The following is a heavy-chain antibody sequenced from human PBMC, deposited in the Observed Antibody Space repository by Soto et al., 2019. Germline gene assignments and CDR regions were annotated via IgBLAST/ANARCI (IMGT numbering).Heavy chain of an antibody. CDR1: GYTFTSYA. J-gene: IGHJ5*02. V-gene: IGHV1-3*01. CDR2: INAGNGNT. Sequence: QVQLVQSGAEVKKPGASVKVSCKASGYTFTSYAMHWVRQAPGQRLEWMGWINAGNGNTKYSQKFQGRVTITGDTSASTAYMELSSLRSEDTAVYYCARAHYDILTGYSLNWFNPWGQGTLVTVSS. D-gene: IGHD3-9*01. CDR3: ARAHYDILTGYSLNWFNP.